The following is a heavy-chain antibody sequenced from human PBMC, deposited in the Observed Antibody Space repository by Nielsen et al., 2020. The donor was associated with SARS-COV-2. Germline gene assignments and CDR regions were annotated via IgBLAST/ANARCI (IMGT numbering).Heavy chain of an antibody. J-gene: IGHJ4*02. CDR2: ISYDGSNK. CDR1: GFTFSSYG. V-gene: IGHV3-30*19. CDR3: AREDIGYSSSWSFDY. Sequence: GESQKISCAASGFTFSSYGMHWVRQAPGKGLEWVAVISYDGSNKYYADSVKGRFTISRDNSKNTLYLQMNSLRAEETAVYYCAREDIGYSSSWSFDYWGQGTLVTVSS. D-gene: IGHD6-13*01.